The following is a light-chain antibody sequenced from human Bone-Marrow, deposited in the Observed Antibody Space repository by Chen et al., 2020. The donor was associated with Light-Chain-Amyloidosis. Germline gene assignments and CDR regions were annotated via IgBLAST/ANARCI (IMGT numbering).Light chain of an antibody. V-gene: IGLV3-21*02. CDR2: EDS. J-gene: IGLJ3*02. Sequence: SYVLTPTPSVSVAPGQTARITCGGSNIGTQRVHWYQQKPGQAPVLVVYEDSDRPSGIPDRFSGSNVGKTATLTISRVEVGDEADYYCQVWNNPTDHWVFGGGTKLTVL. CDR3: QVWNNPTDHWV. CDR1: NIGTQR.